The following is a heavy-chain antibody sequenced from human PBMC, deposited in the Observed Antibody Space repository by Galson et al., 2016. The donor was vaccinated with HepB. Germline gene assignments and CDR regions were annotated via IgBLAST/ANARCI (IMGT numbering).Heavy chain of an antibody. CDR3: ARDYDRRGWFDP. J-gene: IGHJ5*02. V-gene: IGHV1-69*06. Sequence: SCKASGGTFSSYLISWLRQAPGQGLEWMGGIIPIVDSANYAQKFRGRVTITADKTTSTAYMELRSLRSGDTAVYYCARDYDRRGWFDPWGQGTLVTVSS. D-gene: IGHD3-16*01. CDR1: GGTFSSYL. CDR2: IIPIVDSA.